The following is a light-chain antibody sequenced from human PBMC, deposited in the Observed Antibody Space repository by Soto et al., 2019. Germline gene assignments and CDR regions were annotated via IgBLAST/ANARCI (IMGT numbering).Light chain of an antibody. CDR1: SSNIGAGFD. J-gene: IGLJ3*02. V-gene: IGLV1-44*01. CDR2: SNN. CDR3: AAWDDTLNGPV. Sequence: QSVLTQPPSVSGAPGQRVTISCTGNSSNIGAGFDVHWYQQLPGTAPKLLIDSNNQRPSGVPDRFSGSKSGTSASLAISGLQSEDETDYYCAAWDDTLNGPVFGGGTKLTVL.